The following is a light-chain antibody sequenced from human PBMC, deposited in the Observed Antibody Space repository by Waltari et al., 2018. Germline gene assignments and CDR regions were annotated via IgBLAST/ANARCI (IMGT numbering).Light chain of an antibody. CDR1: SSNVGTYNL. J-gene: IGLJ2*01. CDR3: CSYAIAVV. CDR2: GDI. V-gene: IGLV2-23*01. Sequence: QSALTQPASVSGSPGQSITISCTGISSNVGTYNLVSWYQQYPCRPPKLILYGDINPPSGVPSPFNRPSGVSSRFSGSRSDNTASLTISGLQAEDEAHYYCCSYAIAVVFGGGTKLTVL.